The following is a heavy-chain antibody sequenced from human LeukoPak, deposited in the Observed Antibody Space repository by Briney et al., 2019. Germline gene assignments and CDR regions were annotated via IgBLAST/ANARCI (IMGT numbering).Heavy chain of an antibody. Sequence: GASVKVSCKASGYTFTSYGISWVRQAPGQGLEWMGWISAYNGNTNYAQKLQGRVTMTRNTSISTAYMELSSLRSEDTAVYYCARGDSSSWYGVDYWGQGTLVTVSS. CDR3: ARGDSSSWYGVDY. V-gene: IGHV1-18*01. CDR1: GYTFTSYG. J-gene: IGHJ4*02. D-gene: IGHD6-13*01. CDR2: ISAYNGNT.